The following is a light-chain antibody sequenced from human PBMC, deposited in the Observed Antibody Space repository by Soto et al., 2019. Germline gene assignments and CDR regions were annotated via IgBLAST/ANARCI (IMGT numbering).Light chain of an antibody. CDR3: SSYTSSSTRV. J-gene: IGLJ3*02. CDR1: SSDVGGYNY. V-gene: IGLV2-14*01. Sequence: QSALTQPASVSGSPGQSITISCTGTSSDVGGYNYVSWYQQHPGKAPKLMIYEVSNRPSGVSNLFSGSKSGNTASLTISGLQAEDEADHYCSSYTSSSTRVFGGGTKLTVL. CDR2: EVS.